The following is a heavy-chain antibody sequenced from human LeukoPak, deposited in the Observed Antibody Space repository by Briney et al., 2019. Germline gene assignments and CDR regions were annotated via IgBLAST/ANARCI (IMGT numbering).Heavy chain of an antibody. J-gene: IGHJ4*02. CDR3: AREPTGGSCYFDY. CDR1: GYTFTSSY. D-gene: IGHD1-26*01. CDR2: TDPSSGNI. Sequence: ASVKVSCKASGYTFTSSYMHRVRQAPGQGLEWMGMTDPSSGNINYPKKFQGRVAVTRDTSTSTLYMELSSLRSDDTAVYYCAREPTGGSCYFDYWGQGTLVTVSS. V-gene: IGHV1-46*01.